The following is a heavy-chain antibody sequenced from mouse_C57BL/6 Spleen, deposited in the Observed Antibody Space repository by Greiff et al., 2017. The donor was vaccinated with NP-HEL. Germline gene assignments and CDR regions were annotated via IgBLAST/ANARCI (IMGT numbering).Heavy chain of an antibody. J-gene: IGHJ4*01. Sequence: QVQLQQSGAELVKPGASVKLSCKASGYTFTEYSIHWVKQRPGQGLEWIGWIYPGSGSIKYNEKFKDKATLTADKSSSTVYMELSRMTSEDSAVYFSTRHEELAYYYAMDYWGQGTSVTVSS. CDR1: GYTFTEYS. CDR3: TRHEELAYYYAMDY. CDR2: IYPGSGSI. D-gene: IGHD4-1*01. V-gene: IGHV1-62-2*01.